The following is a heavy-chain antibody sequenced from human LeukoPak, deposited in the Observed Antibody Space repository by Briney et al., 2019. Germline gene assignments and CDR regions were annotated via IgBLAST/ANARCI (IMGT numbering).Heavy chain of an antibody. CDR1: GYTFTSYG. CDR3: ARAMRIQLREDY. Sequence: ASVKVSCKASGYTFTSYGISCVRQAPGQGLEWMGWISAYNGNTNYAQKLQGRVTMTTDTSTSTAYMELRSLRSDDTAVYYCARAMRIQLREDYWGQGTLVTVSS. CDR2: ISAYNGNT. J-gene: IGHJ4*02. V-gene: IGHV1-18*04. D-gene: IGHD5-18*01.